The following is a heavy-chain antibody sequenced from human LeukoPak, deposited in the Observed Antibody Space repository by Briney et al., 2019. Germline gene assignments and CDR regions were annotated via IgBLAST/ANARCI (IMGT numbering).Heavy chain of an antibody. D-gene: IGHD4-17*01. V-gene: IGHV4-59*06. CDR1: GGSISRYY. J-gene: IGHJ5*02. CDR3: ARGKTVTTYNLFDP. Sequence: SETLSLTCSVSGGSISRYYWSWIRQPPGKGLEWIGYIYYSGSTYYNPSLKSRVTISVDTSKNQFSLKLTSVTAADTAVYYCARGKTVTTYNLFDPWGQGTLVTVSS. CDR2: IYYSGST.